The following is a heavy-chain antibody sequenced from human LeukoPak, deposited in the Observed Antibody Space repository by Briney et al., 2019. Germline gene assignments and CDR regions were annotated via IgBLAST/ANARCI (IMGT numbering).Heavy chain of an antibody. J-gene: IGHJ4*02. Sequence: ASVTVSCKVSGYTLTELSMHWVRQAPGKGLEWMGGFDPEDGETIYAQKFQGRVTMTEDTSTDTAYMELSSLRSEDTAVYYCATNRHSSGWYYFDYWGQGTLVTVSS. CDR2: FDPEDGET. CDR3: ATNRHSSGWYYFDY. V-gene: IGHV1-24*01. D-gene: IGHD6-19*01. CDR1: GYTLTELS.